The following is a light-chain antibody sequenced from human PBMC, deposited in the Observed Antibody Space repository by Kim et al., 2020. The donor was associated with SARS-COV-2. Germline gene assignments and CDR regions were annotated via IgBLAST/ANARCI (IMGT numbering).Light chain of an antibody. CDR1: TSNMGNNY. Sequence: GQMVTSSCSGNTSNMGNNYVSWYRQVPGRAPKAVIYDNNKRPSGIPDRFSGSKSGTSATLGITGLQTGDEAEYYCGTWDGSLSAGVFGGGTQLTVL. CDR3: GTWDGSLSAGV. V-gene: IGLV1-51*01. CDR2: DNN. J-gene: IGLJ3*02.